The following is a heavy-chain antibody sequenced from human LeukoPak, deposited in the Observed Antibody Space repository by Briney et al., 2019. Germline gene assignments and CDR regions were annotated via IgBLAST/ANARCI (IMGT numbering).Heavy chain of an antibody. CDR2: INHSGST. V-gene: IGHV4-34*01. Sequence: SETLSLTCAVYGGSFSGYYWSWIRQPPGKGLEWIGEINHSGSTNYNPSLKSRVTISVDTFKNQFSLKLSSVTAADTAVYYCASFESLVGYWGQGTLVTVSS. CDR1: GGSFSGYY. J-gene: IGHJ4*02. CDR3: ASFESLVGY.